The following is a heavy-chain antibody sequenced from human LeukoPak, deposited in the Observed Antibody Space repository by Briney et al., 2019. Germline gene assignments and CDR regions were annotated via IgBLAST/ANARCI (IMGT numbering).Heavy chain of an antibody. CDR1: GFTFSTAW. J-gene: IGHJ4*02. V-gene: IGHV3-15*01. CDR2: IKSKNVGGTT. D-gene: IGHD3-10*01. Sequence: PGGSLRISCAASGFTFSTAWMSWVRQAPGKGREWVGRIKSKNVGGTTEFTAPVKGRFTISRDDSKNTVYLQRNRLRTEDTAVYYCITEYYGSAMYWGQGALVTVSS. CDR3: ITEYYGSAMY.